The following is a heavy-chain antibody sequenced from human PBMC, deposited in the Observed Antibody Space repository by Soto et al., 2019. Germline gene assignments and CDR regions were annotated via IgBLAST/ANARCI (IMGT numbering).Heavy chain of an antibody. CDR3: ARGKVAVNQTPIAAAGSGYYYGMDV. J-gene: IGHJ6*02. CDR2: TYYRSKGYN. D-gene: IGHD6-13*01. V-gene: IGHV6-1*01. CDR1: GDSVSSNSAA. Sequence: SQTLSLTCAISGDSVSSNSAAWNWIRQSPSRGLEWLGRTYYRSKGYNDYAVSVKSRITINPDTSKNQFSLQLNSVTPEDTAVYYCARGKVAVNQTPIAAAGSGYYYGMDVWGQGTTVTVSS.